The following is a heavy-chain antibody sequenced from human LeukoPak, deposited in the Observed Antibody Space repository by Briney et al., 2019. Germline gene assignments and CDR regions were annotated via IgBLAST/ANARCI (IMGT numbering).Heavy chain of an antibody. D-gene: IGHD4-17*01. J-gene: IGHJ4*02. CDR2: IYYSGNT. CDR1: GVSISSSNSY. Sequence: SETLSLTCTVSGVSISSSNSYWGWIHQPPGKGLEWIGSIYYSGNTYYNASLKSRVTISVDKSKNQFSLKLSSVTAADTAVYYCARDGSMGYGDYFFDYWGQGTLVTVSS. V-gene: IGHV4-39*07. CDR3: ARDGSMGYGDYFFDY.